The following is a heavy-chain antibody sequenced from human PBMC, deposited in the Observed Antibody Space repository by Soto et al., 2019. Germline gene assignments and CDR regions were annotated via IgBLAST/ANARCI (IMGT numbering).Heavy chain of an antibody. CDR3: AREGRCSGGSCLFDI. CDR1: GFTFSSYS. Sequence: EVQLVESGGGLVQPGGSLRLSCAASGFTFSSYSMNWVRQAPGKGLEWVSYISSSSSTIYYADSVKGRFTISRDNAKNSLYLQMNSLRAEDTAVYYCAREGRCSGGSCLFDIWGQGTMVTVSS. J-gene: IGHJ3*02. D-gene: IGHD2-15*01. V-gene: IGHV3-48*01. CDR2: ISSSSSTI.